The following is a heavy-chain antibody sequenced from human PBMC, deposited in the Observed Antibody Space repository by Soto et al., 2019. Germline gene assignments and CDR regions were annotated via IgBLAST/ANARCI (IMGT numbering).Heavy chain of an antibody. Sequence: QVQLVESGGGVVQPGRSLRLSCAPSGFTFSSYGMHWVRQAPGKGLEWVAVISYDGSNKYYADSVKGQFTISRDNSKNPLYLEMNSLRAEDTAVYYCAKDRTVTGLGWFDPWGQGTLVTVSS. V-gene: IGHV3-30*18. J-gene: IGHJ5*02. CDR3: AKDRTVTGLGWFDP. D-gene: IGHD4-17*01. CDR2: ISYDGSNK. CDR1: GFTFSSYG.